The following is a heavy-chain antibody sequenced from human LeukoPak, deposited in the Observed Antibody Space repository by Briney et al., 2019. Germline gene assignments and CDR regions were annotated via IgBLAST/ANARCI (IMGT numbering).Heavy chain of an antibody. V-gene: IGHV3-30-3*01. D-gene: IGHD2-15*01. CDR1: GFTFSNSW. CDR2: ISYDGSNK. J-gene: IGHJ5*02. CDR3: ARGYSKRDGPDNWFDP. Sequence: GGSLRLSCAASGFTFSNSWMSWVRQAPGKGLEWVAVISYDGSNKYYADSVKGRFTISRDNSKNTLYLQMNSLRAEDTAVYYCARGYSKRDGPDNWFDPWGQGTLVTVSS.